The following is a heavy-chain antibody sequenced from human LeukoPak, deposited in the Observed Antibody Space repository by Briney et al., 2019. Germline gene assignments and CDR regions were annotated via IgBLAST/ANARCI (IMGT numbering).Heavy chain of an antibody. CDR3: ASAPRIKYYYYYGMDV. V-gene: IGHV1-69*01. CDR1: GGTFSSYA. J-gene: IGHJ6*04. Sequence: SVKVSCKASGGTFSSYAISGVRQAPGQGLEWMGGIIPIFGTANYAQKFQGRVTITADESTSTAYMELSSLRSEDTAVYYCASAPRIKYYYYYGMDVWGKGTTVTVSS. CDR2: IIPIFGTA.